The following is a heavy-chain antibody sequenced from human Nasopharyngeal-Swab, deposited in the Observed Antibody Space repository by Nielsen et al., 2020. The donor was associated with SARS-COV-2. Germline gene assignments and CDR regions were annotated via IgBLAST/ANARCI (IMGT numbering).Heavy chain of an antibody. V-gene: IGHV1-69*02. CDR2: IIPILGIA. D-gene: IGHD2-8*01. CDR3: ASLIGYCTNGVCSSG. Sequence: WVRQAPGLGLEWMGRIIPILGIANYAQKFQGRVTITADKSTSTAYMELSSLRSEDTAVYYCASLIGYCTNGVCSSGWGQGTLVTVSS. J-gene: IGHJ4*02.